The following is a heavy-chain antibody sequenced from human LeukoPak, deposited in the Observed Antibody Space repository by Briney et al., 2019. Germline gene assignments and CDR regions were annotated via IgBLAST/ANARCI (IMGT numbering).Heavy chain of an antibody. CDR2: IDPSDSYT. D-gene: IGHD4-17*01. Sequence: PGESLKISCKGSGYSFTNYWISWVRQMPGKGLEWMGRIDPSDSYTKYSPSFEGHVTISVDKSISPAFLQWNSLKASDSAMYYCATGASKVTTDFANYWGQGTQVAVSS. CDR3: ATGASKVTTDFANY. J-gene: IGHJ4*02. V-gene: IGHV5-10-1*01. CDR1: GYSFTNYW.